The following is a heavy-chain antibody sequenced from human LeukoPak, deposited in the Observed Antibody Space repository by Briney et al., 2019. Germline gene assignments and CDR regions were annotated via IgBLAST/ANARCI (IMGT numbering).Heavy chain of an antibody. CDR3: TRDPILAQYDFDWSPADY. CDR2: IRSKTYGGTT. Sequence: PGGSLRLSCTASGFTFGDYGMSWVRQAPGKGLEWVGFIRSKTYGGTTEYAASVKGRVTISRDDSKSIAYLQMNSLKTEDTAVYYCTRDPILAQYDFDWSPADYWGQGTLVTVSS. V-gene: IGHV3-49*04. J-gene: IGHJ4*02. D-gene: IGHD3-9*01. CDR1: GFTFGDYG.